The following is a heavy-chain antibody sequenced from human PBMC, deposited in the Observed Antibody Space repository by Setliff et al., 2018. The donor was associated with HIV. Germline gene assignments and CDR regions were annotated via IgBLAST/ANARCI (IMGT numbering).Heavy chain of an antibody. CDR1: GDTFNNYG. CDR2: IIPIFKSA. CDR3: AGTSGDAYNYEGAFDV. J-gene: IGHJ3*01. Sequence: GASVKVSCKASGDTFNNYGLNWVRQAPGQGLEWMGGIIPIFKSADYAQKFQGRVTITTDESTSTAYMDLSSLKSEDTAIYYCAGTSGDAYNYEGAFDVWGQGTLVTVSS. D-gene: IGHD5-12*01. V-gene: IGHV1-69*05.